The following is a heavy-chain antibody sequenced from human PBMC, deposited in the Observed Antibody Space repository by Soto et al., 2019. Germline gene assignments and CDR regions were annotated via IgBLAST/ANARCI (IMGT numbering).Heavy chain of an antibody. D-gene: IGHD3-9*01. V-gene: IGHV4-39*01. J-gene: IGHJ5*02. CDR1: GGPIKTVDYF. CDR3: VAAPETYHPTGYYGNWFDP. Sequence: PSETLSLTSYVSGGPIKTVDYFWGWIRQPAAKGLELIGSLYFGGMTYYAPSLKSRVTMSVDTSKNQFSLRLDSVTAADTAVYYCVAAPETYHPTGYYGNWFDPWGQGTLVTGSS. CDR2: LYFGGMT.